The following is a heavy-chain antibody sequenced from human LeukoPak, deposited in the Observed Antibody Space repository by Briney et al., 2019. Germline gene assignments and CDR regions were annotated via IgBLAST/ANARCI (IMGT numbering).Heavy chain of an antibody. V-gene: IGHV1-2*02. D-gene: IGHD3-22*01. CDR3: ARVLRGVTMIVVVDAFDI. J-gene: IGHJ3*02. CDR2: INPNSGGT. CDR1: GYTFAAYY. Sequence: ASVKVSCKASGYTFAAYYMHWVRQAPGQGLEWMGWINPNSGGTNYAQKFQGRVTMTRDTFISTAYMELSRLRSDDTAVYYCARVLRGVTMIVVVDAFDIWGQGTMVTVSS.